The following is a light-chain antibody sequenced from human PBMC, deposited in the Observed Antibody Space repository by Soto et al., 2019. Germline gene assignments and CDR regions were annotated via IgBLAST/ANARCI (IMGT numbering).Light chain of an antibody. V-gene: IGLV2-8*01. CDR2: EVS. Sequence: QSALTQPPSASGSPGQSVTISRTGTSSDVGGYNYVSWYQQHPGKAPKLMIYEVSKRPSGVPDRFSGSKSGNTASLTVSGLQAEDEADYYCSSYAGSNGVVFGGGTKVTVL. CDR1: SSDVGGYNY. CDR3: SSYAGSNGVV. J-gene: IGLJ2*01.